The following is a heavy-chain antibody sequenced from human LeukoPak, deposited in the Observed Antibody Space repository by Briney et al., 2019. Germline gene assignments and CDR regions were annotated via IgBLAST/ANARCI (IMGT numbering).Heavy chain of an antibody. CDR3: ATTSSDTSGYSFDY. CDR1: GGSISSSSYY. CDR2: IYYSGST. J-gene: IGHJ4*02. Sequence: SETLSLTCNVSGGSISSSSYYWGWIRQPPGKGLEWIGSIYYSGSTYYNSSLKSRVTISGDTSKNQFSLKLSSVTAADTAVYYCATTSSDTSGYSFDYWGQGTLVTVSS. D-gene: IGHD3-22*01. V-gene: IGHV4-39*07.